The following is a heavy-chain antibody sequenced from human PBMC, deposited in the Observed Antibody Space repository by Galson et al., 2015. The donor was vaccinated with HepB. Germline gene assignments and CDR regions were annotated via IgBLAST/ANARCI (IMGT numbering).Heavy chain of an antibody. J-gene: IGHJ4*02. CDR3: ARDSHCGGYVCYFDY. CDR2: IKQDGSEK. D-gene: IGHD2-21*01. Sequence: SLRLSCAASGFTFSSYWMSWVRQAPGKGLEWVANIKQDGSEKYYVDSVKGRFTISRDNAKNSLYLQMNSLRAEDTAVYYCARDSHCGGYVCYFDYWGQGTLVTVSS. CDR1: GFTFSSYW. V-gene: IGHV3-7*01.